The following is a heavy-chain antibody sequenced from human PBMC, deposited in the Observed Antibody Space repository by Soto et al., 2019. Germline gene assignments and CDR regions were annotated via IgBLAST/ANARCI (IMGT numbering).Heavy chain of an antibody. Sequence: SETLSLTCTVSGGSISSGGYYWSWIRQHPGKGLEWIGYIYYSGSTYYNPSLKSRVTISVDTSKNQFSLKLSSVTAADTAVYYCARGSGGYSYGGAFDICGQGTMVTVSS. CDR2: IYYSGST. J-gene: IGHJ3*02. V-gene: IGHV4-31*03. D-gene: IGHD5-18*01. CDR1: GGSISSGGYY. CDR3: ARGSGGYSYGGAFDI.